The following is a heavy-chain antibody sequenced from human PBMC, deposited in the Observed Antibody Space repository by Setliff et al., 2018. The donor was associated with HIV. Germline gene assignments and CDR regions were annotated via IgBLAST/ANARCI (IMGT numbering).Heavy chain of an antibody. CDR2: ISSNGGST. CDR3: ARRTSVGSLA. Sequence: GGSLRLSCAASGFTFSSYAIHWVRQAPGEGLEYVSAISSNGGSTYYANSVKGRFTISRDNSKNTLYLQMGSLRAEDTAVYYCARRTSVGSLAWGQGTLVTVSS. V-gene: IGHV3-64*01. J-gene: IGHJ5*01. CDR1: GFTFSSYA. D-gene: IGHD3-10*01.